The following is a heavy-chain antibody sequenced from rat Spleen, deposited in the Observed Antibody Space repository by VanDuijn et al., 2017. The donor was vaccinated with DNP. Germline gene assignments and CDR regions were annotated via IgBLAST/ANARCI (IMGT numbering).Heavy chain of an antibody. CDR1: GFTFSNYG. D-gene: IGHD1-11*01. CDR3: AKGPNYGGDSDYFDY. V-gene: IGHV5-19*01. Sequence: EVQLVESGGGLVQPGRSLKLSCAASGFTFSNYGIHWIRQGPTKGLEWVAAIGPSGGNIYYRDSVKGRFTMSSDDARSTLYLQMDSLRSEDTATYYCAKGPNYGGDSDYFDYWGQGVMVTVSS. J-gene: IGHJ2*01. CDR2: IGPSGGNI.